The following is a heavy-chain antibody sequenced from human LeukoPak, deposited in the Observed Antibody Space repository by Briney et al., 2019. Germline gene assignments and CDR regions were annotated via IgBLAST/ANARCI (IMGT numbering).Heavy chain of an antibody. CDR3: ARQYYDFWSGYPRQTYYFDY. Sequence: GAPLQISCKCLGSIFSSYPIGGVRQLPGKGLEWMGIIYPDVSDTRYSPSFQGQVTISADKSFSTAYLQWSSLKASDTAMYYCARQYYDFWSGYPRQTYYFDYWGQGTLVTVSS. CDR1: GSIFSSYP. CDR2: IYPDVSDT. V-gene: IGHV5-51*01. D-gene: IGHD3-3*01. J-gene: IGHJ4*02.